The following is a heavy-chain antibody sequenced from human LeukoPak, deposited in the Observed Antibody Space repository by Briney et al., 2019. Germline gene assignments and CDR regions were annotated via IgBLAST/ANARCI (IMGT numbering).Heavy chain of an antibody. Sequence: PGESLRLSCAVSRFPFSVYEFNWVRQAPGKGLEWVANIASSGTIKYYADSVEGRFSISRDNAKNSLYLQMNSLRVEDTATYFCSSLGRGRYCSDTTCSDFYFMDVWGTGTTVIVS. J-gene: IGHJ6*03. D-gene: IGHD2-2*01. CDR2: IASSGTIK. V-gene: IGHV3-48*03. CDR3: SSLGRGRYCSDTTCSDFYFMDV. CDR1: RFPFSVYE.